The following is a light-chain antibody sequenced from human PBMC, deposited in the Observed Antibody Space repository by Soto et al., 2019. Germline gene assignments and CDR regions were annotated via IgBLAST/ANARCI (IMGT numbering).Light chain of an antibody. Sequence: VLTQSPGTLSLSPGERATLSCRASQSVSSNYLAWYQQKPGQAPRLLIYGASTRATAIPARFSGSGSETEFTLTISSLQSEDSAVYYCQQYNNWPPWTFGQGTKVDIK. J-gene: IGKJ1*01. CDR3: QQYNNWPPWT. CDR2: GAS. CDR1: QSVSSN. V-gene: IGKV3-15*01.